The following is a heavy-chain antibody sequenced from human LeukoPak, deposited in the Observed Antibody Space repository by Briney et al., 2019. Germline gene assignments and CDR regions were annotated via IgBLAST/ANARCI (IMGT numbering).Heavy chain of an antibody. CDR2: IIPIFGTA. CDR3: ARVNLDRDSSGFAFDY. Sequence: SVKVSCKASGGTFSSYAISWVRQAPGQGLEWMGGIIPIFGTANYAQKFQGRVTITTDESTITAYMELSSLRSEDTAVYYCARVNLDRDSSGFAFDYWGQGTLVTVSS. J-gene: IGHJ4*02. D-gene: IGHD3-22*01. V-gene: IGHV1-69*05. CDR1: GGTFSSYA.